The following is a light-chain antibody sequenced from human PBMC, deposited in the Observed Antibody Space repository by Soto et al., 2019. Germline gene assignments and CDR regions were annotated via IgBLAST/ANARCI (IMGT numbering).Light chain of an antibody. J-gene: IGKJ4*01. Sequence: EIVLTQSPATLSLSPVERATLSCRASQSVSSRLAWYQQKPGQAPRLLISGASSRATGIPDRFSGSGSGTDFTLTISRLEPEDFAVYYCQQFSSYPLTFGGGTKVDIK. CDR2: GAS. V-gene: IGKV3-20*01. CDR1: QSVSSR. CDR3: QQFSSYPLT.